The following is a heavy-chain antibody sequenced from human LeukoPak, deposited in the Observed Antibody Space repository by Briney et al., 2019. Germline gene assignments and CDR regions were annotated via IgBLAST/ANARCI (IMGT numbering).Heavy chain of an antibody. Sequence: ASVKLSCTASAYTFTSYGISWVRQAPGQGLEWMGWISAYNGNTNYAQKLQGRVTMTTDTSTSTAYMELRSLRSDDTAVYYCARAPDYYGSWSYYNPFYYWGQGTLVTVSS. CDR1: AYTFTSYG. CDR3: ARAPDYYGSWSYYNPFYY. V-gene: IGHV1-18*04. J-gene: IGHJ4*02. CDR2: ISAYNGNT. D-gene: IGHD3-10*01.